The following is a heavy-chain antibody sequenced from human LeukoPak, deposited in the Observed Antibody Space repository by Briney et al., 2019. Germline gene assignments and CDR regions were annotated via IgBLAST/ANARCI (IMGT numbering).Heavy chain of an antibody. D-gene: IGHD2-15*01. CDR1: GFTFSSFE. J-gene: IGHJ6*02. Sequence: GGSLRLSCAVSGFTFSSFEMNWVRQAPGKGLEWVSYISSSGSSIYYADSVEGRFTISRDNAKNSLYLQMNSLGAGDTAVYYCARACGASCYAVDYYYYGMDVWGQGTTVTVSS. CDR3: ARACGASCYAVDYYYYGMDV. CDR2: ISSSGSSI. V-gene: IGHV3-48*03.